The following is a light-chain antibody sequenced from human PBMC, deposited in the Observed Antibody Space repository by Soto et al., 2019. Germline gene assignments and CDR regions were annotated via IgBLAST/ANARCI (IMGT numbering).Light chain of an antibody. CDR3: CSYAGSSTXVV. V-gene: IGLV2-23*01. Sequence: QSALTQPASVSGSPGQSITISCTGTSSDVGSYNLVSWYQQHPGKAPKLMIYEGSKRPSGVSNRFSGSKSGNTASLTISGLQAEDEADYYCCSYAGSSTXVVXXXGTKLTVL. J-gene: IGLJ2*01. CDR1: SSDVGSYNL. CDR2: EGS.